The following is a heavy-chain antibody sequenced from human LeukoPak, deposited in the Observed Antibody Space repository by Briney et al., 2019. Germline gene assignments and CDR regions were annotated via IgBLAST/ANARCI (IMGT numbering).Heavy chain of an antibody. V-gene: IGHV6-1*01. CDR3: TKGPGKFEY. CDR2: TYYRSKWST. J-gene: IGHJ4*02. CDR1: GDSVSNNSAS. D-gene: IGHD3-10*01. Sequence: SQTLSLTCAISGDSVSNNSASWNWFRQSPSRGLEWLGRTYYRSKWSTDYAVSVKGRITINVHTSKNQFSLQLNSVTPEDTAVYYCTKGPGKFEYWGQGTLVIVSS.